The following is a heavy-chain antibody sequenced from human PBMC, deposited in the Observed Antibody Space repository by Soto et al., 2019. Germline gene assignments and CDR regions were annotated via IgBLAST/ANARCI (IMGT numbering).Heavy chain of an antibody. J-gene: IGHJ6*02. CDR3: TKRRNVLRFLEWSSGMEV. CDR2: ISDDGSNK. V-gene: IGHV3-30*18. D-gene: IGHD3-3*01. Sequence: PGGSLRLSCAASGFTFSSYAMSWVRQAPGEGLEWVAFISDDGSNKYYADSMKGRFTMSRDNSKRTLYLQMSSLRVEDTAVYYCTKRRNVLRFLEWSSGMEVWGQGTTVTVSS. CDR1: GFTFSSYA.